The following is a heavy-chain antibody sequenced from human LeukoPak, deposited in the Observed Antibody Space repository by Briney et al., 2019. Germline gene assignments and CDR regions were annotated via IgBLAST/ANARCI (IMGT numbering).Heavy chain of an antibody. D-gene: IGHD3-10*01. CDR3: AKEEYGSGDYYFDY. CDR2: ISGSGGST. J-gene: IGHJ4*02. V-gene: IGHV3-23*01. CDR1: GFTFSSYA. Sequence: GGSLRLSCAASGFTFSSYAMGWVHQAPGKGLEWVSAISGSGGSTYYADSVKGRFTISRDNSKNTLYLQMNSLRAEDTAVYYCAKEEYGSGDYYFDYWGQGTLVTVSS.